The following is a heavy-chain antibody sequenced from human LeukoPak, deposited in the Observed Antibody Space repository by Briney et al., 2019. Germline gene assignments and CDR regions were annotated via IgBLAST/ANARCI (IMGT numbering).Heavy chain of an antibody. Sequence: SETLSLTCTGSGVSVSSGGYYWSWLRQPPGKGLEWIGYIYYSGSTNYTPSLKSRVTISVDTSNNQFSLKLSSVTAADTAVYYCASRESGSYFPPIDYWGQGTLVTVSS. J-gene: IGHJ4*02. CDR1: GVSVSSGGYY. D-gene: IGHD1-26*01. CDR3: ASRESGSYFPPIDY. V-gene: IGHV4-61*08. CDR2: IYYSGST.